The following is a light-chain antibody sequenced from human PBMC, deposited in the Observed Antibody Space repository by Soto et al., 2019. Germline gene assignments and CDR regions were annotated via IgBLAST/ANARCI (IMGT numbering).Light chain of an antibody. CDR1: SSNIEGNT. CDR3: ATWDDGLGAVV. CDR2: IDH. V-gene: IGLV1-44*01. Sequence: QSVLTQPPSLSGTPGQSVTISCSGSSSNIEGNTVHWYQHLPGTAPKLLIYIDHNRPSGIPDRFSGSKSGTSASLAISGLQSEDEADYYCATWDDGLGAVVFGGGTQLTVL. J-gene: IGLJ7*01.